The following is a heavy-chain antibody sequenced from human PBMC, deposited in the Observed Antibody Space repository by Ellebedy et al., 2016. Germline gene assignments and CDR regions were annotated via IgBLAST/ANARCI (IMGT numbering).Heavy chain of an antibody. V-gene: IGHV3-23*01. CDR1: GFTFSSYA. CDR3: AKVRSPDFYKNSDMDV. CDR2: ISGSGGST. D-gene: IGHD2/OR15-2a*01. Sequence: GESLKISCAASGFTFSSYAMSWVRQAPGKGLEWVSAISGSGGSTYYADSVKGRFTISRDNSKNTLYLQMNSLRAEDTAVYYCAKVRSPDFYKNSDMDVWGQGTSVTVSS. J-gene: IGHJ6*02.